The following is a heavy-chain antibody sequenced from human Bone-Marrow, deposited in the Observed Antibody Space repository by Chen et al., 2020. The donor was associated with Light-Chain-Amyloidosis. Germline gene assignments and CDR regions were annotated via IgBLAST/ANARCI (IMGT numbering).Heavy chain of an antibody. D-gene: IGHD3-22*01. CDR3: AGVEEGTMTTLP. V-gene: IGHV5-51*01. CDR2: IYPSDFDT. Sequence: EVQLVQSGAEVKKPGESLQISCKGSGYSFTSSWIAWVRQVPGRGLEWVGIIYPSDFDTRYSPAFQGQVTISADRSINTAYLQWSSRKASDTAMYYCAGVEEGTMTTLPWR. CDR1: GYSFTSSW. J-gene: IGHJ5*02.